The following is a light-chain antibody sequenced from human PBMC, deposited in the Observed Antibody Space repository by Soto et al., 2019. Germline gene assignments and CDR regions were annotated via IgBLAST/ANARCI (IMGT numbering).Light chain of an antibody. CDR1: QSITTW. CDR3: QQYNDYQYT. CDR2: KAT. J-gene: IGKJ2*01. Sequence: DIQMTQSPSTLSASVGDRVTITCRASQSITTWLAWYQQKPGTAPKLLIYKATNLQSGVPSRFSGSGSGTEFNLTISSLQPEDFAIYYCQQYNDYQYTFGQGTKLEIK. V-gene: IGKV1-5*03.